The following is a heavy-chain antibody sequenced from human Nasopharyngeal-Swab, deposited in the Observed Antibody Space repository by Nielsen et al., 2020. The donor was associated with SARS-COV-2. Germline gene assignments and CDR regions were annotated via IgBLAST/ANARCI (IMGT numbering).Heavy chain of an antibody. J-gene: IGHJ6*02. CDR1: GFTFSSYS. D-gene: IGHD6-19*01. CDR3: ARITVAGDYYYGMDV. V-gene: IGHV3-21*04. CDR2: INSSSSYI. Sequence: GESLKISCAASGFTFSSYSMNWVRQAPGKGLEWVSSINSSSSYIYYADSVKGRFTISRDNAKNSLYLQMNSLRAEDTAVYYCARITVAGDYYYGMDVWGQGTTVTVSS.